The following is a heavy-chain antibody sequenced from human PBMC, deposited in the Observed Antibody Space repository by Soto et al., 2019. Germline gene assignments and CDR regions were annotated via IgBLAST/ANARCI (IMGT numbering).Heavy chain of an antibody. D-gene: IGHD1-20*01. V-gene: IGHV4-61*05. CDR1: GGSIISSSYY. CDR3: ARYKSNYYYGMDV. Sequence: SETLSLTCTVSGGSIISSSYYWGWLRQPPGKGLEWIGYIYYSGITNYNHSLKSRVTISVDTSKNQFSLKLSSVTAADTAVYYCARYKSNYYYGMDVWGQGTTVTVSS. J-gene: IGHJ6*02. CDR2: IYYSGIT.